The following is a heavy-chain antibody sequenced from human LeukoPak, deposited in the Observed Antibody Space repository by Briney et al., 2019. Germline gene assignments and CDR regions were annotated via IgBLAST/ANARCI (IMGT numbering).Heavy chain of an antibody. D-gene: IGHD4-17*01. CDR3: ARATYGDYYFDY. V-gene: IGHV4-59*01. CDR1: GGSIGSYY. Sequence: SETLSLTCTVSGGSIGSYYWSWIRQPPGKGLEWIGYIYYTGSTNYNPSLKSRVTISVDTSKNQFSLKLSSVTAADTAVYYCARATYGDYYFDYWGQGTLVTVSS. CDR2: IYYTGST. J-gene: IGHJ4*02.